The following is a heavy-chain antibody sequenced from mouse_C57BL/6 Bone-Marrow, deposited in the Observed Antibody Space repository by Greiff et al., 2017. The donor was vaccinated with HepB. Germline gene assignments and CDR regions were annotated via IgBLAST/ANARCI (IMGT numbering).Heavy chain of an antibody. V-gene: IGHV5-16*01. Sequence: EVKVVESEGGLVQPGSSMKLSCTASGFTFSDYYMAWVRQVPEKGLEWVANINYDGSSTYYLDSLKSRFIISRDNAKNILYLQMSSLKSEDTATYYCARRGYYGPMDYWGQGTSVTVSS. CDR2: INYDGSST. D-gene: IGHD1-1*01. CDR3: ARRGYYGPMDY. CDR1: GFTFSDYY. J-gene: IGHJ4*01.